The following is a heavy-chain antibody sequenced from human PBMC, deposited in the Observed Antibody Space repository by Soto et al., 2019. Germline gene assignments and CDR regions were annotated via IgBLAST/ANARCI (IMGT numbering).Heavy chain of an antibody. V-gene: IGHV1-3*01. J-gene: IGHJ4*02. CDR2: INAGNGNT. Sequence: ASVKVSCKASGYTFTSYAMHWVRQAPGQRLEWMGWINAGNGNTKYSQKFQGRVTITRDTSASTAYMELGSLRSEDTAVYYCATNIVGATRHFDYWGQGTLVTVSS. CDR3: ATNIVGATRHFDY. D-gene: IGHD1-26*01. CDR1: GYTFTSYA.